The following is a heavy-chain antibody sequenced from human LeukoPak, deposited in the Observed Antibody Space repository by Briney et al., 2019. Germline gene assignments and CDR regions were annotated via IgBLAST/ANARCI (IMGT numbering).Heavy chain of an antibody. CDR2: IYYSGST. CDR1: GGSISSYY. Sequence: SETLSLTCTVSGGSISSYYWSWIRQPPGKGLEWIGYIYYSGSTNYNPSLKSRVTISVDTSKNQFSLKLSSVTAADTAVYYCARLRGCWVYYFDYWGQGTLVTVSS. CDR3: ARLRGCWVYYFDY. J-gene: IGHJ4*02. D-gene: IGHD2-8*01. V-gene: IGHV4-59*08.